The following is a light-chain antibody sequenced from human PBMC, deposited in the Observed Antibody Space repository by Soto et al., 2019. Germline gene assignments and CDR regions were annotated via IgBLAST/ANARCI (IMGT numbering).Light chain of an antibody. J-gene: IGKJ1*01. CDR2: LGS. Sequence: DIVMTQSPLSLPVTPGEPASISCRSSQSLLHSNGYNYLDWYLQKPGQSPQLLIYLGSNRASGVPDRFSGSGSGTYFTLKISRVEAEDVGVYYCMQALQSPRTFGQGNKVEIK. CDR3: MQALQSPRT. V-gene: IGKV2-28*01. CDR1: QSLLHSNGYNY.